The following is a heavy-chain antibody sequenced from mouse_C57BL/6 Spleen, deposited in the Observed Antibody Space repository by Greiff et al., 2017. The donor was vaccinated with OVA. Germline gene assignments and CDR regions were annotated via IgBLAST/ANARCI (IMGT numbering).Heavy chain of an antibody. V-gene: IGHV5-9-1*02. CDR1: GFTFSSYA. D-gene: IGHD1-1*01. CDR2: ISSGGDYI. CDR3: TRSLPGGSSYKYFDV. J-gene: IGHJ1*03. Sequence: EVMLVESGEGLVKPGGSLKLSCAASGFTFSSYAMSWVRQTPEKRLEWVAYISSGGDYIYYADTVKGRFTISRDNARNTLYLQMSSLKSEDTAMYYCTRSLPGGSSYKYFDVWGTGTTVTVSS.